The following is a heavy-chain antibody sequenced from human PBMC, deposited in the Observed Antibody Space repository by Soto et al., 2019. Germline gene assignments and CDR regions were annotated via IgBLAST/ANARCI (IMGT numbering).Heavy chain of an antibody. V-gene: IGHV1-18*01. D-gene: IGHD6-19*01. CDR1: GYTFVSYG. CDR2: ISPYNGNT. J-gene: IGHJ3*02. CDR3: SRDAQKWMVAAFDI. Sequence: QVQLVQSGAEVKEPGASVKVSCKASGYTFVSYGISWVRQAPGQGLEWMGWISPYNGNTNYAPKFQGRVTMTTNPSTRTVYMELRSLRSDDTAVYYCSRDAQKWMVAAFDIWGQRTMVNVSS.